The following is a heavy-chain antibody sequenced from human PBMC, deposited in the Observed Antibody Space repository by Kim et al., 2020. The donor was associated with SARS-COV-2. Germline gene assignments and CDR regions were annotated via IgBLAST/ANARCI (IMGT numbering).Heavy chain of an antibody. D-gene: IGHD2-2*01. CDR3: ARHSRIVVVAAAILA. J-gene: IGHJ4*02. Sequence: PSLKSRVTISVDTSKNHFSRKLSSVTAADTAVYYCARHSRIVVVAAAILAWGQGTLVTVSS. V-gene: IGHV4-39*01.